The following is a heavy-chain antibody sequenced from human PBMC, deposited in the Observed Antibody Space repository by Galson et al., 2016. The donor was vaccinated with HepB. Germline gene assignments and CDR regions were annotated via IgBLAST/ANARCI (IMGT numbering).Heavy chain of an antibody. CDR1: GYRFTSYG. CDR3: ARALGSNSDWYFDL. J-gene: IGHJ2*01. D-gene: IGHD4-23*01. Sequence: SVKVSCKASGYRFTSYGIHWVRQAPGQGLEWMGVINAGGVSTIYAQKFQGRVTLTRGTPASIVYMELMSLRSDDTAIYYCARALGSNSDWYFDLWGRGTLVSVTS. CDR2: INAGGVST. V-gene: IGHV1-46*01.